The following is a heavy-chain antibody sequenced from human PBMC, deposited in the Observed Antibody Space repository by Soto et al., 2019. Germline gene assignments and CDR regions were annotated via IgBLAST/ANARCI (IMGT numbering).Heavy chain of an antibody. D-gene: IGHD2-8*01. V-gene: IGHV1-3*01. Sequence: QVQFIQSGTEVKKPGASVKVSCTASGDSFMSYAIHWVRQAPGQRLEWMGWINAGNGHTKNSQSFQGRVSISRDTAARVAYMELNSLISEDTGVYYCAASVGLTALHIRGQGTMVVVSS. CDR3: AASVGLTALHI. CDR2: INAGNGHT. J-gene: IGHJ3*02. CDR1: GDSFMSYA.